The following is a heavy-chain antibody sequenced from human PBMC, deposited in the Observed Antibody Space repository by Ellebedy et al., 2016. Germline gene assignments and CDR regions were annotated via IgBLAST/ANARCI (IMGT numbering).Heavy chain of an antibody. Sequence: GGSLRLSCAASGFTVSTNYMKWVRQAPGKGLEWVSAIFSGGNTYYADSVKGRFTISRDNSKNTLYLQMNSLRAEDTAVYYCARGVGSGWFDPWGQGTLVTVSS. J-gene: IGHJ5*02. CDR3: ARGVGSGWFDP. CDR2: IFSGGNT. D-gene: IGHD2-15*01. CDR1: GFTVSTNY. V-gene: IGHV3-53*01.